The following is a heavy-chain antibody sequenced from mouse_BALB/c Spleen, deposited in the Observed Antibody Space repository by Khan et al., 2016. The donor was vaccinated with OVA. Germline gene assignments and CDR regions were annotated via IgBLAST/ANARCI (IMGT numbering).Heavy chain of an antibody. Sequence: EVQLQESGPGLVKPSQSLSLTCTVTGYSITSDYAWNWLRQFPGNKLEWMGYINYSGSTSYHPSLKSRFSITRDTSKNQFFLQLNSVTTEDTATYYCARGVRLTYWGQGTLVTVSA. J-gene: IGHJ3*01. D-gene: IGHD2-14*01. CDR2: INYSGST. CDR3: ARGVRLTY. CDR1: GYSITSDYA. V-gene: IGHV3-2*02.